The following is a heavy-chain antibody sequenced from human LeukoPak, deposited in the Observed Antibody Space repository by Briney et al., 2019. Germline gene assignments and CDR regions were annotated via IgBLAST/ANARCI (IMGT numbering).Heavy chain of an antibody. D-gene: IGHD6-6*01. CDR2: IIPIFGTA. J-gene: IGHJ3*02. CDR3: ARDRGTIAARSAFDI. V-gene: IGHV1-69*05. CDR1: GGTFSSYA. Sequence: ASVKVSCKASGGTFSSYAISWVRQAPGQGLEWMGGIIPIFGTANYAQKLQGRVTMTTDTSTSTAYMELRSLRSDDTAVYYCARDRGTIAARSAFDIWGQGTMVTVSS.